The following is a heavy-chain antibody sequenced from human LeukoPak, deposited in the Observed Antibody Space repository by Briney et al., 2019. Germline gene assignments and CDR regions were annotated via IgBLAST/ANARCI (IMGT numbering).Heavy chain of an antibody. Sequence: GGSLRLSCAASEFTFSSYSMNWVRQAPGKGLEWVSSISSSSSYIYYADSVKGRFTISRDNAKNSLYLQMNNLRAEDTAVYYCARVPGYSSSWFDYWGQGTLVTVSS. CDR3: ARVPGYSSSWFDY. V-gene: IGHV3-21*01. CDR2: ISSSSSYI. CDR1: EFTFSSYS. D-gene: IGHD6-13*01. J-gene: IGHJ4*02.